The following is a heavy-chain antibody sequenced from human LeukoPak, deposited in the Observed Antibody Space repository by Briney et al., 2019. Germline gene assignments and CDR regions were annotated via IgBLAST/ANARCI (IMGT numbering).Heavy chain of an antibody. Sequence: PSETLSLTCTVSGGSISSYYWNWIRQPAGKGLEWIWRIYSSESTNYNPSVESRVTMAEDTSKNQFSLKLSSVTAPDTAVYYCARDPSSFGGLFDPWGQGTVVAVST. D-gene: IGHD3-10*01. CDR1: GGSISSYY. J-gene: IGHJ5*02. CDR2: IYSSEST. CDR3: ARDPSSFGGLFDP. V-gene: IGHV4-4*07.